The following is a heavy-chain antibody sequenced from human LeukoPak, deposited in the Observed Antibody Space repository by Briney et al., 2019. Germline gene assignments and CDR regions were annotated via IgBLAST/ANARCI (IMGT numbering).Heavy chain of an antibody. CDR2: IWNDGSDD. Sequence: GGSLRLSCAASGFSFSSYGMHWVRQAPGKGLEWVAVIWNDGSDDYYKDSVKGRFTISRDNSKNTLYLQMNSLRAEDTAVYYCAKVLPDIVVVPMLDYWGQGTLVTVSS. J-gene: IGHJ4*02. CDR1: GFSFSSYG. V-gene: IGHV3-33*06. CDR3: AKVLPDIVVVPMLDY. D-gene: IGHD2-2*01.